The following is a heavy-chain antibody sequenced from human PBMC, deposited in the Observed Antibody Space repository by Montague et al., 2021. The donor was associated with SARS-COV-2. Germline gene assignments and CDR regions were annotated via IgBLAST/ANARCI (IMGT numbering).Heavy chain of an antibody. D-gene: IGHD3-3*01. CDR2: INHSGST. CDR1: GGSFSGYY. J-gene: IGHJ4*02. CDR3: ARGLGRPGTIFGVALY. Sequence: SETLSLTCAVYGGSFSGYYWSWIRQPPGKGLEWIGEINHSGSTNYNPSLKSRVTISVDTSKNQFSLKLSSVTAADTAVYYCARGLGRPGTIFGVALYWGQGTLVTVSS. V-gene: IGHV4-34*01.